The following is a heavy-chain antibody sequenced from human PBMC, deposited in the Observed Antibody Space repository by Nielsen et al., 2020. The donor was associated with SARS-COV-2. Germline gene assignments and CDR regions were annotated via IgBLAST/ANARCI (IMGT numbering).Heavy chain of an antibody. V-gene: IGHV3-30*03. CDR2: TSSDGSEK. D-gene: IGHD6-19*01. Sequence: GESLPIFCAAAGFNFWNYGMHWVRQTPGKGLAWVAVTSSDGSEKYYADSVEGRFTIFRDNSNNTLYLHMNSLGVVDTAVYYCVTGGQWLVRLPYGMEVWGQGTTVTVSS. CDR1: GFNFWNYG. J-gene: IGHJ6*02. CDR3: VTGGQWLVRLPYGMEV.